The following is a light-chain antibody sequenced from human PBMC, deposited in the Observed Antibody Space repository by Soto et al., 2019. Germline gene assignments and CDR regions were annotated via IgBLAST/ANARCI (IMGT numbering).Light chain of an antibody. CDR1: QTISSW. Sequence: DIQMTQSPSTLSGSVGDRVTITCRASQTISSWLAWYQQKPGTAPKLLIYHASTLESGVPSRFSGSGSGTEFTLTISSLQPDDFATYYCQQYMSYSFGQGPKVDIK. J-gene: IGKJ1*01. CDR3: QQYMSYS. V-gene: IGKV1-5*01. CDR2: HAS.